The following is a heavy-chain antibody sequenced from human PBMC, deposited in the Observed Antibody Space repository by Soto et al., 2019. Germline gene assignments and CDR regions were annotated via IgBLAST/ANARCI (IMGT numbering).Heavy chain of an antibody. J-gene: IGHJ5*02. D-gene: IGHD4-17*01. Sequence: GGSLRLSCAASGFAFSSFWMHWVRQAPGKGLEWVSRASPDGTSTSYAGSVKGRFTISRDNAKNTLFMQMNSLRAEDTAVYYCTRHGSGDYLLFDPWGQGTLVTVSS. CDR3: TRHGSGDYLLFDP. V-gene: IGHV3-74*01. CDR1: GFAFSSFW. CDR2: ASPDGTST.